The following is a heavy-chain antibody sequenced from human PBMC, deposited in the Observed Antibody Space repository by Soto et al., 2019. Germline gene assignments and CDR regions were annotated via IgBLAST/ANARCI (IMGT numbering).Heavy chain of an antibody. CDR3: ASTAMEAFDI. D-gene: IGHD5-18*01. V-gene: IGHV4-30-4*01. CDR2: IYYSGST. Sequence: PSETLSLTCTVSGGSTSSGDYYWSWIRQPPGKGLDWIGYIYYSGSTYYNPSLKSRVTISVDTSKNQFSLKLTSVTAADTAVYYWASTAMEAFDIWGQGTMVTVSS. CDR1: GGSTSSGDYY. J-gene: IGHJ3*02.